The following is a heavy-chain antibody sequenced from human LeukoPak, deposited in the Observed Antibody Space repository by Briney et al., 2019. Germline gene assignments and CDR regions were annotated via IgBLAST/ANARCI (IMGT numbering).Heavy chain of an antibody. J-gene: IGHJ4*02. CDR2: INPNSGVT. CDR3: AREPRGGQIDY. V-gene: IGHV1-2*02. D-gene: IGHD3-10*01. CDR1: GGTFSSYA. Sequence: ASVKVSCKASGGTFSSYAISWVRQAPGQGLEWMGWINPNSGVTNYGQKFQGRVTMTRDTSISTAYVELSSLRSDDTAVYYCAREPRGGQIDYWGQGTLVTVSS.